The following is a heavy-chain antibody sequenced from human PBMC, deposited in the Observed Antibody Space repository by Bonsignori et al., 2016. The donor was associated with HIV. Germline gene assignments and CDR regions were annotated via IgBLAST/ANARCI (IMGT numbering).Heavy chain of an antibody. Sequence: GGSLRLSCAASGFTFSSYSMNWVRQAPGKGLEWVSSISSSSSYIYYADSVKGRFTISRDNAKNSLYLQMNSLRAEDTAVYYCARVGSSGYSAAFLWWGQGTLVTVSS. J-gene: IGHJ4*02. V-gene: IGHV3-21*01. CDR1: GFTFSSYS. CDR3: ARVGSSGYSAAFLW. CDR2: ISSSSSYI. D-gene: IGHD3-22*01.